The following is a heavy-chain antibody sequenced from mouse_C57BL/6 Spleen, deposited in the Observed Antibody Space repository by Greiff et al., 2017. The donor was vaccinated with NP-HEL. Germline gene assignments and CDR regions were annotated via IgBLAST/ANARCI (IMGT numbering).Heavy chain of an antibody. CDR1: GYNFTSYW. J-gene: IGHJ2*01. CDR3: ARQGGYYGY. CDR2: ISPGSGST. V-gene: IGHV1-55*01. D-gene: IGHD1-1*01. Sequence: QVQLQQPGAALFPLGASVKMACKAAGYNFTSYWRTWGKKRPGQGLEWIGDISPGSGSTNYNEKFKSKATLTVDTSSSTAYMQLSSLTSEDSAVYYCARQGGYYGYWGQGTTLTVSS.